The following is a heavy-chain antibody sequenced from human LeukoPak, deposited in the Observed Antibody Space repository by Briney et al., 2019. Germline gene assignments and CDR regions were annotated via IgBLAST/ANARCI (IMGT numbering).Heavy chain of an antibody. V-gene: IGHV5-51*01. CDR1: GYSFTSYW. CDR3: ARRLWSNLGDCFDI. D-gene: IGHD3-10*01. J-gene: IGHJ3*02. Sequence: GESLKISCKGSGYSFTSYWIGWARQMPGKGLDWLGIIYPGDSDTRYSPSFQGQVTISADKSISTAYLQWSSLKASDTAMYYCARRLWSNLGDCFDIWGQGTMVTVSS. CDR2: IYPGDSDT.